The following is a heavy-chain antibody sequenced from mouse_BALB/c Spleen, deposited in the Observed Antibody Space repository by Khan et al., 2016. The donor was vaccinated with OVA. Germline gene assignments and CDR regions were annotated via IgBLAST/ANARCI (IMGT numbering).Heavy chain of an antibody. CDR3: GRDAGRY. V-gene: IGHV1-22*01. Sequence: EVQLQQSGPELVKPGASVKMSCKTSGYTFTEYTLHWVKQSHGKSLEWIGVIDPKNGVTSYNQKFKGKATLTVDKSSSIAYMEFRSLTSEDSAVCFWGRDAGRYWGQGTSVTAST. CDR2: IDPKNGVT. D-gene: IGHD3-3*01. J-gene: IGHJ4*01. CDR1: GYTFTEYT.